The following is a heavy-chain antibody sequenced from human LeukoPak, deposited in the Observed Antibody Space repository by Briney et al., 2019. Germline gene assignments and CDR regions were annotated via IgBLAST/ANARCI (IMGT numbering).Heavy chain of an antibody. CDR3: ASELGTGGY. CDR1: GFTFSNYG. CDR2: IWYDGSNK. D-gene: IGHD7-27*01. V-gene: IGHV3-33*01. Sequence: GGSLRLSCAASGFTFSNYGMHWVRQAPGKGLEWVALIWYDGSNKYYADSVKGRFTISRDNAKNSLYLQMNSLRAEDTAVYYCASELGTGGYWGQGTLVTVSS. J-gene: IGHJ4*02.